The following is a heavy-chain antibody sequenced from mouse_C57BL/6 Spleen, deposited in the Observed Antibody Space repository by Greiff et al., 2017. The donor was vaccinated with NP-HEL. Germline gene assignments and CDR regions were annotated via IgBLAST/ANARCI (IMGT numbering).Heavy chain of an antibody. Sequence: EVQLQESGGDLVKPGGSLKLSCAASGFTFSSYGMSWVRQTPDKRLEWVATISSGGSYTYYPDSVKGRFTISRDNAKNTLYLQMSSLKSEDTAMYYGARHHGSSYGFAYWGQGTLVTVSA. CDR1: GFTFSSYG. V-gene: IGHV5-6*01. CDR3: ARHHGSSYGFAY. CDR2: ISSGGSYT. D-gene: IGHD1-1*01. J-gene: IGHJ3*01.